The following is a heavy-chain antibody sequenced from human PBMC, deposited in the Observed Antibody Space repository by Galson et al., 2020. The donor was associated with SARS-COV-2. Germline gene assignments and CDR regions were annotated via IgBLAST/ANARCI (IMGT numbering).Heavy chain of an antibody. CDR2: ISYDGSNK. D-gene: IGHD2-2*02. J-gene: IGHJ3*02. CDR3: ASGCSSTSCYIGDAFDI. Sequence: GGSLRLSCAASGFTFSSYAMHWVRQAPGKGLEWVAVISYDGSNKYYEDSVKGRFTISRDNSKNTLYLQMNSLRAEDTAVYYCASGCSSTSCYIGDAFDIWGQGTMVTVSS. V-gene: IGHV3-30*04. CDR1: GFTFSSYA.